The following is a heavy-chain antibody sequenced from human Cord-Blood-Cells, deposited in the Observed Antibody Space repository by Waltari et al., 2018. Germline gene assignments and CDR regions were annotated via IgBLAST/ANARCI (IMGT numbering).Heavy chain of an antibody. V-gene: IGHV4-59*01. CDR1: GGSISSYY. CDR2: IYDTGST. Sequence: QVQLQESGPGLVKPSETLSLTCTVSGGSISSYYWSWIRQPPGKGLEWIGYIYDTGSTNYNPSLKSRVTISVDTSKNQFSLKLSSVTAADTAVYYCARVERGYCSGGSCYYWYFDLWGRGTLVTVSS. D-gene: IGHD2-15*01. J-gene: IGHJ2*01. CDR3: ARVERGYCSGGSCYYWYFDL.